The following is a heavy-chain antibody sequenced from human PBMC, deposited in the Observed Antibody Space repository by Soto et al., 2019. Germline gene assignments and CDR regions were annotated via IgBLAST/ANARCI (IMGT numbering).Heavy chain of an antibody. V-gene: IGHV3-33*08. CDR3: ARGPQVGGSMTTAMGY. Sequence: GGSLRLSCAASGFTFSSYGMHWVRQAPGKGLEWVAVIWYDGSNKYYADSVKGRFTISRDNSKNTLYLQMNSLRAEDTAVYYCARGPQVGGSMTTAMGYWGQGTLVTVS. CDR1: GFTFSSYG. D-gene: IGHD4-17*01. J-gene: IGHJ4*02. CDR2: IWYDGSNK.